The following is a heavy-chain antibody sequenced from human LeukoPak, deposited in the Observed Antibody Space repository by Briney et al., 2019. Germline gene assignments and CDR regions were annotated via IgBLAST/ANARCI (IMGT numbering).Heavy chain of an antibody. V-gene: IGHV4-31*03. Sequence: SETLSLTCTVSGGSISSGGYYWSWIRQHPGKGLEWIGYIYYSGSTYYNPSLKSRVTISVDTSKNQFSLKLSSVTAADTAVYYCARDGGSPYYFDYWGQGTLVTVSS. D-gene: IGHD3-16*01. J-gene: IGHJ4*02. CDR1: GGSISSGGYY. CDR3: ARDGGSPYYFDY. CDR2: IYYSGST.